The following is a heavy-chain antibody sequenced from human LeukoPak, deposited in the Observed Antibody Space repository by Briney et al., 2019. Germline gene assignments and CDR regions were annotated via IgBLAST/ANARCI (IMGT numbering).Heavy chain of an antibody. J-gene: IGHJ4*02. Sequence: PGGSPRLSCAASGFTFSSYSMNWVRQAPGKGLEWVSYISSSSSTIYYADSVKGRFTISRDNAKNSLYLQMNSLRAEDTAVYYCASLGYCSSTSCYGGGYFDYWGQGTLVTVSS. D-gene: IGHD2-2*01. CDR2: ISSSSSTI. CDR1: GFTFSSYS. CDR3: ASLGYCSSTSCYGGGYFDY. V-gene: IGHV3-48*01.